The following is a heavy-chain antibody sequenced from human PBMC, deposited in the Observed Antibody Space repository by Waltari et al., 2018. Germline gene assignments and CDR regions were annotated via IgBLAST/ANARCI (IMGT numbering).Heavy chain of an antibody. V-gene: IGHV1-69*01. J-gene: IGHJ3*02. CDR1: AGSFRRYS. CDR3: ARGLGGSYSLHNPFDI. Sequence: GAEVKKPGSSVKVSCQASAGSFRRYSFSWMRQAPGQGLEWMRGIVLMFGSPTYAQKCQGRLSIIADESTSTVYMELHSLGSEDTGVYYWARGLGGSYSLHNPFDIWGQGTMVTVSS. CDR2: IVLMFGSP. D-gene: IGHD1-26*01.